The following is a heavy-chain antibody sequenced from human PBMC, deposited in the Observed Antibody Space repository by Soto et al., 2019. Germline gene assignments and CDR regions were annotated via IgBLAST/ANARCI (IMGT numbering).Heavy chain of an antibody. CDR1: GGSINSGGYY. V-gene: IGHV4-31*03. CDR3: ARGRYSGYGGHWFDP. CDR2: MYHSGTT. J-gene: IGHJ5*02. Sequence: QVQLQESGPGLVKPSQTLSLTCTVSGGSINSGGYYWTWIRQHPGKGLQWIGYMYHSGTTYYNPSLRVRLTLSVATSNNPFSLKLNSVTAADTAVYYCARGRYSGYGGHWFDPWGQGTLVTVSS. D-gene: IGHD5-12*01.